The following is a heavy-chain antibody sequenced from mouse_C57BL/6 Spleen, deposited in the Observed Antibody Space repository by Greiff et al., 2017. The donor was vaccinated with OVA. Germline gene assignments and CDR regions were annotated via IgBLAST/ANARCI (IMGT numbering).Heavy chain of an antibody. Sequence: QVHVKQPGAELVRPGSSVKLSCKASGYTFTSYWMDWVKQRPGQGLEWIGNIYPSDSESHYNQKFKDKATLTVDKSSSTAYMQLSSLTSEDSAVYYCARSDRRWLLRYFGVWGTGTTVTVSS. J-gene: IGHJ1*03. CDR1: GYTFTSYW. D-gene: IGHD2-3*01. CDR2: IYPSDSES. V-gene: IGHV1-61*01. CDR3: ARSDRRWLLRYFGV.